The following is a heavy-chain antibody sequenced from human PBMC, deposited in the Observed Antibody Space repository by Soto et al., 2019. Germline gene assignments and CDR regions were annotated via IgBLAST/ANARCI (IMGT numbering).Heavy chain of an antibody. D-gene: IGHD6-13*01. V-gene: IGHV4-59*08. CDR2: IYYSGST. CDR1: GGSISSYY. J-gene: IGHJ4*02. Sequence: QVQLQESGPGLVKPSETLSLTCTVSGGSISSYYWSWIRQHPGKGLEWIGYIYYSGSTNYNPSLKSRVTISVDTSKNQFSLKLSSVTAADTAVYYCARHSAAAGDYFDYWGQGTLVTVSS. CDR3: ARHSAAAGDYFDY.